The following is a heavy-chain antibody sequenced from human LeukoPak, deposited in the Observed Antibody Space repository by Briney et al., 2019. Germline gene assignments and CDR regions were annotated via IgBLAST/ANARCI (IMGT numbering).Heavy chain of an antibody. V-gene: IGHV4-31*03. Sequence: SETLSLTCTVSGGSISSGGYYWSWIRQHPGKGLEWIGYIYYSGSTYYNPSLKSRVTISVDTSKNQFSLKLSSVTAADTAVYYCAREGAGVTATYFDYWGQGALVTVSS. J-gene: IGHJ4*02. CDR3: AREGAGVTATYFDY. D-gene: IGHD2-21*02. CDR2: IYYSGST. CDR1: GGSISSGGYY.